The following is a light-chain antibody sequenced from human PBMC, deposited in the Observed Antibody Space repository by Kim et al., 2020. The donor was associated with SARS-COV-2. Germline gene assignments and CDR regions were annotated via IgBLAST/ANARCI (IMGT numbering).Light chain of an antibody. J-gene: IGKJ2*01. CDR2: GAF. Sequence: VSPGESATLSCRASQTVSSNLAWYQQKPGQAPRLLSYGAFTRATGIPVRFTGSGSGTEFTLTISSLQSEDSAIYYCQQYANWHQYTFGQGTKLEI. CDR1: QTVSSN. V-gene: IGKV3-15*01. CDR3: QQYANWHQYT.